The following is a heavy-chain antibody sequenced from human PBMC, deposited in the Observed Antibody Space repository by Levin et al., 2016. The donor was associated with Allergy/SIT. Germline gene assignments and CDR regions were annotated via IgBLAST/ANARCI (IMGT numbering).Heavy chain of an antibody. Sequence: GGSLRLSCSASGFTFSTYAIHWVRQAPGKGLEYVAAITSNGGATYYADSVKGRFTISRDNSKNTLYLQMSSLTAEDTAVYYCVRSAQRYYFDSWGQGTLVTVSS. J-gene: IGHJ4*02. CDR2: ITSNGGAT. D-gene: IGHD1-26*01. CDR1: GFTFSTYA. CDR3: VRSAQRYYFDS. V-gene: IGHV3-64D*06.